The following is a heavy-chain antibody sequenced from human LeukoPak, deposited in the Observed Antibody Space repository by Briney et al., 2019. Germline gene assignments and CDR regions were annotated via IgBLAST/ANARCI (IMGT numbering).Heavy chain of an antibody. J-gene: IGHJ4*02. CDR3: ARARGGYDLDY. CDR2: ISGSGGST. Sequence: GGSLRLSCAASGFTFSSFAMNWARQAPGKGLEWVSAISGSGGSTYYADSVKGRFTISRDNVKNSLYLQMNSLRVEDTAVYYCARARGGYDLDYWGQGTLVTVSS. CDR1: GFTFSSFA. V-gene: IGHV3-23*01. D-gene: IGHD5-12*01.